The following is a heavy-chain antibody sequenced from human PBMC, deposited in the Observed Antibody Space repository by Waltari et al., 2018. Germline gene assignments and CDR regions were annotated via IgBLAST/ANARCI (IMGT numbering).Heavy chain of an antibody. CDR2: VKEDGSEK. CDR3: ARGRVDFAY. V-gene: IGHV3-7*01. Sequence: EVQLVESGGNLVQPGGSLRLSCAASGFAVRTYWMSWVRQAPGKGLEWVANVKEDGSEKYYVDSVKGRFTISRDNAKNSLYLQMNSLRAEDTAVYFCARGRVDFAYWGQGTLVTVSS. J-gene: IGHJ4*02. CDR1: GFAVRTYW.